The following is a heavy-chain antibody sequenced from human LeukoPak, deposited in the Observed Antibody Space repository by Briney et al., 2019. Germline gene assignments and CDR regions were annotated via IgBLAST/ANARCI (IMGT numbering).Heavy chain of an antibody. CDR1: GFSFSXXX. CDR3: VRGYGDQFDY. D-gene: IGHD4-17*01. CDR2: XXXGXXTI. Sequence: PGGSLRLSCAASGFSFSXXXXXXVXQXPXXXXXWVSYXXXGXXTIXXXXXXXXXXTXSRDNAKNSLYLQMNSLRDEDTAVYYCVRGYGDQFDYWGQGTLVTVSS. V-gene: IGHV3-48*02. J-gene: IGHJ4*02.